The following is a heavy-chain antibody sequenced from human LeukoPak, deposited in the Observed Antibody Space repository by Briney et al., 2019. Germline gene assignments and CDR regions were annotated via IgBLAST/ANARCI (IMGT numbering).Heavy chain of an antibody. J-gene: IGHJ3*02. CDR1: GSTFSSYA. CDR2: IVGAGGIT. Sequence: GGSLRLSCAASGSTFSSYAMNWVRQAPGKGLEWASAIVGAGGITYYADSVKGRFTISRDNSKNTLYLQMNSLRAEDTAVYYCAKSYGGNSHDAFDIWGQGTLVTISS. CDR3: AKSYGGNSHDAFDI. D-gene: IGHD4-23*01. V-gene: IGHV3-23*01.